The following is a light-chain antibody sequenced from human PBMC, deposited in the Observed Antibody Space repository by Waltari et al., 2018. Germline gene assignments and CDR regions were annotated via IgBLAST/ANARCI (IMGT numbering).Light chain of an antibody. CDR2: DTV. J-gene: IGLJ3*02. CDR1: TGPFTRGHN. CDR3: MLSYSGVCM. Sequence: QAVVTQEPSLTVSPGGTVTLTCGSRTGPFTRGHNPYWFQQKPGQAPRTLIFDTVNKPSWTPARFSASLLGGKAALTLSGAQPEDEAEYFCMLSYSGVCMFGGGTQVTVL. V-gene: IGLV7-46*01.